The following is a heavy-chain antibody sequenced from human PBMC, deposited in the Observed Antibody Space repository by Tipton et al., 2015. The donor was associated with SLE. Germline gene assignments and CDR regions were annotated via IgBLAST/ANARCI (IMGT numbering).Heavy chain of an antibody. D-gene: IGHD2-2*01. J-gene: IGHJ6*02. Sequence: TLSLTCTVSGGSISSNSYYWGWIRQPPGKGLEWIGNIYYSGSTYYNPSLKSRVTISVDTSKNHFSLKLSSVTAADTAVYYCARGLSTHDFDIWGQGTTVTVSS. V-gene: IGHV4-39*07. CDR3: ARGLSTHDFDI. CDR1: GGSISSNSYY. CDR2: IYYSGST.